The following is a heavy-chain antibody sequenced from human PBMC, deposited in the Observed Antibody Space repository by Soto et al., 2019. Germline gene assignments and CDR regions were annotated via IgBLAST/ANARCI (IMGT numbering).Heavy chain of an antibody. CDR3: ARGEPRFMEWLLLSEYFDP. CDR2: INHSGST. CDR1: GGSFSSYY. J-gene: IGHJ5*02. Sequence: SETLSLTCAVYGGSFSSYYWSWIRQPPGKGLEWIGVINHSGSTNYDPSLKSRVTISIDTSKNQVSLTLSSVTAAGTAVYYCARGEPRFMEWLLLSEYFDPWGQGTLVTVSS. D-gene: IGHD3-3*01. V-gene: IGHV4-34*01.